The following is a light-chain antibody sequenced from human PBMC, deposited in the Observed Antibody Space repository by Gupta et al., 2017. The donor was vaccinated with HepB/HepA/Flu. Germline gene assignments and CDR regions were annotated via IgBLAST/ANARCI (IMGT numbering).Light chain of an antibody. CDR2: GAS. Sequence: IVLTQSPATLSLSPRERATLSCRASQNLNIYLAWYQQKPGQAPRLLIYGASNRATGIPSRFSGSGSGTDFTLTISGLEPEDFAVYYCQQRSNWPWTVGQGTKVEIK. V-gene: IGKV3-11*01. J-gene: IGKJ1*01. CDR1: QNLNIY. CDR3: QQRSNWPWT.